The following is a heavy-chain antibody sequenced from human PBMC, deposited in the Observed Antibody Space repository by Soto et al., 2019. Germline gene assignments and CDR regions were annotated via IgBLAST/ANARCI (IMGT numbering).Heavy chain of an antibody. V-gene: IGHV3-21*01. D-gene: IGHD6-19*01. CDR1: GFTFSSYS. CDR3: ARDQAVAGTAGDY. CDR2: ISSSSSYI. J-gene: IGHJ4*02. Sequence: PGGSLRLSCAASGFTFSSYSMNWVRQAPGKGLEWVSSISSSSSYIYYADSVKGRFTISRDNAKNSLYLQMNSLRAEDTAVYYCARDQAVAGTAGDYWGQGTLVTVS.